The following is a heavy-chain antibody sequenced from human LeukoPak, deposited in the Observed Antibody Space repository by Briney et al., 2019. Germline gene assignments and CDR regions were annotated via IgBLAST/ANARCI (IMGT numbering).Heavy chain of an antibody. CDR3: ARDLVQQLDYYYYYMDV. V-gene: IGHV4-4*07. CDR1: GGSISTNY. D-gene: IGHD6-13*01. J-gene: IGHJ6*03. CDR2: IFASGST. Sequence: SETLSLTCTVSGGSISTNYWSWIRQPAGKGLEWIGRIFASGSTNYNPSLKSRVTMSVDTSKNQFSLKLSSVTAADTAVYYCARDLVQQLDYYYYYMDVWGKGTTVTVSS.